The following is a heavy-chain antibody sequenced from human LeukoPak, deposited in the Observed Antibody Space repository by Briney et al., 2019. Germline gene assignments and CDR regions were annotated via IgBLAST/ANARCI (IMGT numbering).Heavy chain of an antibody. J-gene: IGHJ4*02. CDR3: AREWGIVGATGSVDY. D-gene: IGHD1-26*01. V-gene: IGHV1-2*02. Sequence: GASVKVSCKASGYTFTGYYMHWVRQVPGQGLEWMGWINPNSGGTNYAQKFQGRVTMTRDTCISTAYMELSRLRSDDTAVYYCAREWGIVGATGSVDYWGQGTLVTVSS. CDR1: GYTFTGYY. CDR2: INPNSGGT.